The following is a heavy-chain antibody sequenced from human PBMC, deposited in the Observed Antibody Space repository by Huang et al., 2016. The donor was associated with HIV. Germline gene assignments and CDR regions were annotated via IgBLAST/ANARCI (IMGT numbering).Heavy chain of an antibody. CDR2: IWYDGSNK. Sequence: QVQLVESGGGVVQPGRSLRLSCAASGFTFSSYGMHWVRQALGKGVEGVAVIWYDGSNKYYADSGKGRFTISRDNSKNTLYLQMNSLKTEDTAVYYCALKGDSSGWEYFRHWGQGTLVTVSS. V-gene: IGHV3-33*08. D-gene: IGHD6-19*01. J-gene: IGHJ1*01. CDR1: GFTFSSYG. CDR3: ALKGDSSGWEYFRH.